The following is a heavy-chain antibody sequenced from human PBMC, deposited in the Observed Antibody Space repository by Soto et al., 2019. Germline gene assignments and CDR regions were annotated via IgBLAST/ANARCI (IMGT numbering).Heavy chain of an antibody. D-gene: IGHD3-10*01. Sequence: QVQLQESGPGLVKPSETLSLSCTVSGGSISSYYWSWFRQSPGKRMEWIGYVHHSWGSSYNPSLRTXVXXSLDTSKSQFSLKVTSVTATATAVYYCARQGFGPLHGLVDVWGQGTTVTVSS. CDR2: VHHSWGS. J-gene: IGHJ6*02. CDR1: GGSISSYY. V-gene: IGHV4-59*08. CDR3: ARQGFGPLHGLVDV.